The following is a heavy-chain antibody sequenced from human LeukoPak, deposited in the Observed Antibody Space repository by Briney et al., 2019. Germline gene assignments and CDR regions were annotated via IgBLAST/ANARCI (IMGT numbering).Heavy chain of an antibody. CDR1: GYSISSDYY. CDR2: INHSGST. V-gene: IGHV4-38-2*02. D-gene: IGHD6-13*01. Sequence: ASETLSLTCTVSGYSISSDYYWGWIRQPPGKGLEWIGEINHSGSTNYNPSLKSRVTISVDTSKNQFSLKLSSVTAADTAVYYCASRGYSSSWYVLGYWGQGTLVTVSS. J-gene: IGHJ4*02. CDR3: ASRGYSSSWYVLGY.